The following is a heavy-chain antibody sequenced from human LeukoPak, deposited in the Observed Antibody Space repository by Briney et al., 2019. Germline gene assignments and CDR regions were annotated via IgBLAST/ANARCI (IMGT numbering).Heavy chain of an antibody. D-gene: IGHD6-19*01. V-gene: IGHV4-34*01. J-gene: IGHJ4*02. CDR1: GGSFSGYY. CDR2: INHSGST. Sequence: SETLSLTCAVYGGSFSGYYWSWIRQPPGKGLEWIGEINHSGSTNYNPSLKSRVTISVDTSKNQFSLKLSSVTAADTAVYYCARSPGGVSAVAGHPFDYWGQGTLVNVSS. CDR3: ARSPGGVSAVAGHPFDY.